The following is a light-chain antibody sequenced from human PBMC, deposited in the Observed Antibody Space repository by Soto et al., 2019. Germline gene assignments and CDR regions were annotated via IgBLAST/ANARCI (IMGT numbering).Light chain of an antibody. Sequence: EIVLTQSPATLSVSPGERATLSCRASQTVGNTLAWYQQQPGQTPRLLIYGASTTATGIPARFSGSGSGTEFTLTIDRLQSEDFAVYYCLHYKDWPRWTCVQGTKGEVK. CDR3: LHYKDWPRWT. CDR1: QTVGNT. J-gene: IGKJ1*01. CDR2: GAS. V-gene: IGKV3-15*01.